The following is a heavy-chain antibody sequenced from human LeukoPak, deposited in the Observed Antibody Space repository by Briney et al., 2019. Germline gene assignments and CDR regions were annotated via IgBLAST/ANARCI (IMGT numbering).Heavy chain of an antibody. CDR3: AKDKGSLSTGGFDI. V-gene: IGHV3-9*01. D-gene: IGHD2-8*02. CDR2: ISWNSGRI. CDR1: GFTFDDYA. Sequence: GGSLRLSCVASGFTFDDYAMHWVRQAPGKGLEWVSGISWNSGRIGYADSVKGRFTISRDNAENSLYLQMNSLRAEDTALYFCAKDKGSLSTGGFDIWGQGTMVTVSA. J-gene: IGHJ3*02.